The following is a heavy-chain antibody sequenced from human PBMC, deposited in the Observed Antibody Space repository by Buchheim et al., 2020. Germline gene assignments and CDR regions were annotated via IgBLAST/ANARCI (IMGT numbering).Heavy chain of an antibody. D-gene: IGHD3-22*01. Sequence: EVQLVESGGGLVKPGGSLRLSCAASGFTFSSYSMNWVRQAPGKGLEWVSSISSSSSYIYYADSVKGRFTISRDNAKNSLYLQMNSLRAEDTAVYYCARDNHYYDSSGLYPINYYYYGMDVWGQGTT. V-gene: IGHV3-21*01. CDR3: ARDNHYYDSSGLYPINYYYYGMDV. J-gene: IGHJ6*02. CDR2: ISSSSSYI. CDR1: GFTFSSYS.